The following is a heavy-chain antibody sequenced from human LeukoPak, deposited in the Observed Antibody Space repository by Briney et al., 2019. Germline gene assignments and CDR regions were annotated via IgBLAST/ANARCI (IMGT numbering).Heavy chain of an antibody. D-gene: IGHD3-3*01. CDR3: ARSFDDFWSGTQGYFDL. CDR2: LYTSGST. Sequence: SETLSLTCTVSGGYISSGSYYWSWIRQPAGEGLEWSGRLYTSGSTNYNPSLKSRVTISVDTSKNQFSLKLSSVTAADTAVYYCARSFDDFWSGTQGYFDLWGRGTLVTVSS. CDR1: GGYISSGSYY. J-gene: IGHJ2*01. V-gene: IGHV4-61*02.